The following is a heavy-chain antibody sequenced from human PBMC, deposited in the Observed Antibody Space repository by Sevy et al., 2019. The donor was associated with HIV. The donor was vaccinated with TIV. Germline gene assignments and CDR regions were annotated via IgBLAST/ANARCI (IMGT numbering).Heavy chain of an antibody. CDR1: GFNLQNFG. Sequence: GSLRLSCSAFGFNLQNFGLHLIPPAPGQGPKWLAVISSEGIKHNYVASVKGRFTIYRDNSKSLLFLQMNSLTPNDTAVYFCTKESLRGTYIRGDFDHWGQGTLVTVSS. V-gene: IGHV3-30*18. J-gene: IGHJ4*02. CDR3: TKESLRGTYIRGDFDH. D-gene: IGHD3-10*02. CDR2: ISSEGIKH.